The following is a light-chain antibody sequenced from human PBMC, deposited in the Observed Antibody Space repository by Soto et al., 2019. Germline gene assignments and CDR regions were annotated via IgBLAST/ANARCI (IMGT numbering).Light chain of an antibody. CDR1: QSISDT. CDR3: QQYNNWPWT. Sequence: EIMMTQSPATLSVSPGERATLSCRASQSISDTLAWYQQKPGQAPRLLIHGASTRAPGFPARFSGSGSGTDFTLTISSLQSEDFAVYYCQQYNNWPWTFGQGTKVDIK. CDR2: GAS. J-gene: IGKJ1*01. V-gene: IGKV3-15*01.